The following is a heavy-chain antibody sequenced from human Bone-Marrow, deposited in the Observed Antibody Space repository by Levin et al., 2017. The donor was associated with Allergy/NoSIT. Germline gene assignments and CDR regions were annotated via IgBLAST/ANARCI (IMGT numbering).Heavy chain of an antibody. D-gene: IGHD4-17*01. V-gene: IGHV4-31*02. CDR2: ISYSGNT. CDR3: ASSRDYGDFRFEH. CDR1: GGSLSSGGYY. J-gene: IGHJ4*02. Sequence: PSETLSLTCTVSGGSLSSGGYYWRWIRQHPGKGLEWIGYISYSGNTNYNPSLTSRLTISVDTSKNQFSLKVRSVTAADTAVYYCASSRDYGDFRFEHWGQGTLVTVSS.